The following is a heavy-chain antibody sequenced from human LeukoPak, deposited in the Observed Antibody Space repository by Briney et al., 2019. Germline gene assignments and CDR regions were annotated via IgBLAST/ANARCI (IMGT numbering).Heavy chain of an antibody. CDR2: IYPGDSDT. CDR1: GYSFTSYW. J-gene: IGHJ4*02. V-gene: IGHV5-51*01. Sequence: GESLKISCKGSGYSFTSYWIGWVRQMPGKGLEWMGIIYPGDSDTRYSPSFQGQVTISADKSISTAYLQWSSLKASDTAMYYCARRRYYDSSGYYNPEYFDYWGQGTLVTVSS. CDR3: ARRRYYDSSGYYNPEYFDY. D-gene: IGHD3-22*01.